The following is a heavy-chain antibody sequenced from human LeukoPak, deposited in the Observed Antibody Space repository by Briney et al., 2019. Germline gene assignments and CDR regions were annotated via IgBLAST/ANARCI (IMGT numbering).Heavy chain of an antibody. V-gene: IGHV3-7*01. CDR2: IKKDVGEK. J-gene: IGHJ4*02. CDR1: GFTSSSHW. Sequence: GGSLRLSCAASGFTSSSHWMTWIRQAPGKGLEWVASIKKDVGEKFYVDPVKGRFTISKDNAKNSLYLHMNSLRVEDTAVYYCARVVNYLGDYWGQGTLVTVSS. D-gene: IGHD2-21*01. CDR3: ARVVNYLGDY.